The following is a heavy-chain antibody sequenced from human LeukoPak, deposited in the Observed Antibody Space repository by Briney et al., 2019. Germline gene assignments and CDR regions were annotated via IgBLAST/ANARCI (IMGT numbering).Heavy chain of an antibody. CDR3: AKDSGDYYGSGSYGDY. CDR2: ISGSGGST. J-gene: IGHJ4*02. V-gene: IGHV3-23*01. D-gene: IGHD3-10*01. Sequence: PGGSLRLSCAASGFTFSSYGMSWVRQAPGKGLEWVSAISGSGGSTYYADSVKGRFTISRDNSKNTLYLQMNSLRAEDTAVYYCAKDSGDYYGSGSYGDYWGQGTLVTVS. CDR1: GFTFSSYG.